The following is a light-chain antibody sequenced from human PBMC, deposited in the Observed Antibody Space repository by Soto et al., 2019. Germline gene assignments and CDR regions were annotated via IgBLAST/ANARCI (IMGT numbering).Light chain of an antibody. CDR3: CSYAVAYTFA. V-gene: IGLV2-11*01. Sequence: QSALTQPRSVSGSPGQSVTLSCTGTSSDVGGYNYVTWYQQYPGKAPKVMIYDVKTRPSGVPDRFSGSKSGNTASLTISGLQAEDEAEYYCCSYAVAYTFAFATATKLTVL. J-gene: IGLJ1*01. CDR2: DVK. CDR1: SSDVGGYNY.